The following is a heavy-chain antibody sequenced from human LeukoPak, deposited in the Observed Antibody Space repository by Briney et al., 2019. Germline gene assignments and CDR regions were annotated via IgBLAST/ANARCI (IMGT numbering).Heavy chain of an antibody. CDR1: GGSISSYY. Sequence: SETLSLTCTVSGGSISSYYWTWIRQPPGKGLEWIGYIHYSGSSRSHPSLNSRVTMSVDTSKSQFSLKLTSVTAADTAVYYCARGRRTAVVTDFDYWGQGILVTVSS. D-gene: IGHD2-21*02. CDR2: IHYSGSS. V-gene: IGHV4-59*01. CDR3: ARGRRTAVVTDFDY. J-gene: IGHJ4*02.